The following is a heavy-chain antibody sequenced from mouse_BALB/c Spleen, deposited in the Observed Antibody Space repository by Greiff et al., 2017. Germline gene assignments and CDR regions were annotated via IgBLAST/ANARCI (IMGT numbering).Heavy chain of an antibody. Sequence: EVKVVESGGGLVQPGGSLKLSCAASGFTFSSYGMSWVRQTPDKRLELVATINSNGGSTYYPDSVKGRFTISRDNAKNTLYLQMSSLKSEDTAMYYCARYGNYVAMDYWGQGTSVTVSS. J-gene: IGHJ4*01. V-gene: IGHV5-6-3*01. CDR2: INSNGGST. D-gene: IGHD2-10*02. CDR1: GFTFSSYG. CDR3: ARYGNYVAMDY.